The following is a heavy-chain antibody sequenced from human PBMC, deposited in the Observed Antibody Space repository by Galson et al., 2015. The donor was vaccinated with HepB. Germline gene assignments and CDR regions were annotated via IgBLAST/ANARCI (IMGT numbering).Heavy chain of an antibody. V-gene: IGHV1-69*13. Sequence: SVKVSCKASGGTFRSYGISWVRQAPGQGLEWMGGIIPVFDNTNYAQKFQGRVTITADESTDTAYMELSSLRLEDTAVYYCVRGVRTSPSLTEDFYYYMDVWGKGTTVTVSS. CDR2: IIPVFDNT. D-gene: IGHD6-6*01. CDR3: VRGVRTSPSLTEDFYYYMDV. J-gene: IGHJ6*03. CDR1: GGTFRSYG.